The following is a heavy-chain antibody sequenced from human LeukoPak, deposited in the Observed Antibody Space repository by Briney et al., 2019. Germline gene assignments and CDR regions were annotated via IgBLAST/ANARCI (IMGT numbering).Heavy chain of an antibody. Sequence: PSGTLSLTCTVSGGSISNYYWNWIRQPPGKGLEWVGHISYSGGTKYNPSLQSRVTISIDTSKNQFSLKLSSVTAADTAVYYCARRSYCGGDCYSLDYWGQGTLVTVSS. CDR1: GGSISNYY. D-gene: IGHD2-21*02. CDR3: ARRSYCGGDCYSLDY. CDR2: ISYSGGT. J-gene: IGHJ4*02. V-gene: IGHV4-59*08.